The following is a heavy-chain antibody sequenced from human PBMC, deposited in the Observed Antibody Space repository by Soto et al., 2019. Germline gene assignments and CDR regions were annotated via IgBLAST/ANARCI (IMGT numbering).Heavy chain of an antibody. V-gene: IGHV3-33*03. Sequence: QAQLVESGGGVVQPGTSLRLSCAASGFTISTHGMHWVRQAPGKGLEWLANIWYDGSNKFYAESVKGRFSISKDNSKHTLYLQISSLRDAYSAMYYCAAATTWNFHFPYCGQVTQGTVSS. J-gene: IGHJ4*02. CDR3: AAATTWNFHFPY. D-gene: IGHD1-7*01. CDR1: GFTISTHG. CDR2: IWYDGSNK.